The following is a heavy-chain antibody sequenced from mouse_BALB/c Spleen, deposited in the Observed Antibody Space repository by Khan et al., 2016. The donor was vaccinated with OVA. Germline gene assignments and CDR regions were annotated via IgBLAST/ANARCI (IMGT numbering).Heavy chain of an antibody. V-gene: IGHV1-7*01. Sequence: QVHVKQSGAELAKPGASVKMSCKASGCTFTTYWLHWVKQRPGQGLEWIGYINPTSGYTDYNEKFKDKATLSADKSSSTAYMQLSSLTSEDSAVYYCTRDRIDYWGQGTTLTVSS. CDR1: GCTFTTYW. CDR3: TRDRIDY. CDR2: INPTSGYT. J-gene: IGHJ2*01.